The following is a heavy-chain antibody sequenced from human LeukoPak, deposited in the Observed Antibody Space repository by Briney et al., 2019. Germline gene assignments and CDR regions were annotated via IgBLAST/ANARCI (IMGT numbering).Heavy chain of an antibody. CDR2: IFYSGST. CDR3: ARAPATVTTGFLVY. V-gene: IGHV4-39*07. D-gene: IGHD4-17*01. CDR1: GGSISGSPYY. Sequence: SETLSLTCIVSGGSISGSPYYWNWIRQPPGKGLEWIGNIFYSGSTYYNPSLKSRVTISVDTSKNQFSLKLSSVTAADTAVYYCARAPATVTTGFLVYWGQGTLVTVSS. J-gene: IGHJ4*02.